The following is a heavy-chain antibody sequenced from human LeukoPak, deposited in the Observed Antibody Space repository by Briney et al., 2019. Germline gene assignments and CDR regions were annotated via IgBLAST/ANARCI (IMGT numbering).Heavy chain of an antibody. CDR3: ARHYDFWSGYQTRDY. CDR1: GFTFSSYS. D-gene: IGHD3-3*01. V-gene: IGHV3-48*01. CDR2: ISSSSSTI. J-gene: IGHJ4*02. Sequence: PGGSLRLSCAASGFTFSSYSMNWVRQAPGKGLDWVSYISSSSSTIYYADSVKGRFTISRDNAKNSLYLQMNSLRAEDTAVYYCARHYDFWSGYQTRDYWGQGTLVTVSS.